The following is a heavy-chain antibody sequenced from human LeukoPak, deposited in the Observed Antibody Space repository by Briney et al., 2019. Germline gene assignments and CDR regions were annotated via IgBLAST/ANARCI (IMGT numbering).Heavy chain of an antibody. V-gene: IGHV4-61*02. Sequence: PSETLSLTCTVSGGSISSGSYYWSWIRQPAGKGLEWVGRIYTSGNTNYNPSLKSRVTISVDTSKNQFSLKLSSVTAADTAVYYCARWLEGIAARYDYWGQGTLVTVSS. CDR1: GGSISSGSYY. CDR3: ARWLEGIAARYDY. D-gene: IGHD6-13*01. CDR2: IYTSGNT. J-gene: IGHJ4*02.